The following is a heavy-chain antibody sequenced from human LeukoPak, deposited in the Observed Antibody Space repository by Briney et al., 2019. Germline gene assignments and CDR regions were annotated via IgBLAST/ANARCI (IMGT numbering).Heavy chain of an antibody. J-gene: IGHJ4*02. CDR3: ARGRDVDYYGSIGY. D-gene: IGHD3-10*01. CDR1: GFTFSGSA. Sequence: GGSLRLSCAASGFTFSGSAMHWVRQASGKGLEWVGRIRSKANSYATAYAASVKGRFTISRDDSKNTAYLQMNSLKTEDTAVYYCARGRDVDYYGSIGYWGQGTLVTVSS. V-gene: IGHV3-73*01. CDR2: IRSKANSYAT.